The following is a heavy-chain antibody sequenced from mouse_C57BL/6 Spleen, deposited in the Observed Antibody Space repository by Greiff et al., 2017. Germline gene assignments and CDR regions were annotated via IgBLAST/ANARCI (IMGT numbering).Heavy chain of an antibody. Sequence: VQLQQSGPELVKPGASVKISCKASGYTFTDYYMNWVKQSHGQGLEWIGDINPNNGGTSYNQKFKGKATLTVDKSSSTAYMELRSLTSEDSAVYYCARGRFLYAVDYWGQGTSVTVSS. CDR3: ARGRFLYAVDY. V-gene: IGHV1-26*01. CDR1: GYTFTDYY. CDR2: INPNNGGT. J-gene: IGHJ4*01.